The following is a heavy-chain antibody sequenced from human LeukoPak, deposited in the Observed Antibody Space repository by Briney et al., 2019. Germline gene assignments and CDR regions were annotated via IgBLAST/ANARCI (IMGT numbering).Heavy chain of an antibody. V-gene: IGHV3-53*01. Sequence: PGGSLRLSCAASGFTVSSNYMSWVRQAPGKGLEWVSVIYSGGSTYYADSVKGRFTISRDNSKNTLYLQMNSLRAEDTAVYYCAGDLSSGWDAFDIWGQGTMVTVSS. CDR3: AGDLSSGWDAFDI. CDR1: GFTVSSNY. CDR2: IYSGGST. J-gene: IGHJ3*02. D-gene: IGHD6-19*01.